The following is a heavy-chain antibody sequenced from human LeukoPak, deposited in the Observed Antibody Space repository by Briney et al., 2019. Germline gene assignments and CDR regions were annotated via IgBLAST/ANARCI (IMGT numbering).Heavy chain of an antibody. D-gene: IGHD5-12*01. V-gene: IGHV3-21*01. J-gene: IGHJ4*02. CDR1: GFAFSSYA. Sequence: GGSLRLSCAASGFAFSSYAMSWVRQAPGKGLEWVSSISSSSSYIYYADSVKGRFTISRDNAKNSLYLQMNSLRAEDTAVYYCSSGYPSDYWGQGTLVTVSS. CDR2: ISSSSSYI. CDR3: SSGYPSDY.